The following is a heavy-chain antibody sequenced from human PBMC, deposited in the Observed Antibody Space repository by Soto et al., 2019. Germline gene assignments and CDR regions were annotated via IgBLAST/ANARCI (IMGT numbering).Heavy chain of an antibody. CDR2: ISAYNHDT. D-gene: IGHD2-2*01. CDR1: GYTFTSYG. Sequence: ASVKVSCKASGYTFTSYGIGWVRQAPGQGLEWMGWISAYNHDTKYAQKVQGRVTMSTDTSTTTAYMELTSLRSDDTAVYYCARSGAYCGSSTCLFDAWGRGTLVTVSS. J-gene: IGHJ4*02. V-gene: IGHV1-18*01. CDR3: ARSGAYCGSSTCLFDA.